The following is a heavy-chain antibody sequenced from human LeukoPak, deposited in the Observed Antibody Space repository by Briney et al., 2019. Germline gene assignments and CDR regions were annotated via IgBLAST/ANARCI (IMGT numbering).Heavy chain of an antibody. V-gene: IGHV4-39*01. CDR1: GGSISSSSYY. CDR3: ARPGVGGSYYHFDY. J-gene: IGHJ4*02. D-gene: IGHD1-26*01. Sequence: PSETLSLTCSVSGGSISSSSYYWGWIRQPPGKGLEWIGSIYYSGSTYYNPSLKSRVTISVDTSKNQFSLKLSSVTAADTAVYYCARPGVGGSYYHFDYWGQGTLVTVSS. CDR2: IYYSGST.